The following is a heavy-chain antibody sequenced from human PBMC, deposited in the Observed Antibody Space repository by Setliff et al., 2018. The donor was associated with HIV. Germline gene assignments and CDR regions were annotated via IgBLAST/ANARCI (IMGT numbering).Heavy chain of an antibody. CDR3: ARVVPREVAPGSFDT. Sequence: PSETLSLTCAVSGYSVSSGYYWGWIRQPPGKGLEWIASIYYSGSTYYAPSLKSRVTISVDTSKNQFSLKLTSVTAADTAVYFCARVVPREVAPGSFDTWGQGTMVTVSS. CDR2: IYYSGST. CDR1: GYSVSSGYY. V-gene: IGHV4-38-2*01. D-gene: IGHD5-12*01. J-gene: IGHJ3*02.